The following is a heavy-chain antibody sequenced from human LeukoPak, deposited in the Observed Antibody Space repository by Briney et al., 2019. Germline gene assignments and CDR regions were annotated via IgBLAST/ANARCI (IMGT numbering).Heavy chain of an antibody. D-gene: IGHD6-6*01. V-gene: IGHV3-53*01. J-gene: IGHJ5*02. CDR2: VSGGGTT. Sequence: PGGSLRLSCAASGFTISGNYMAWVRQAPVKGLEWVSVVSGGGTTDYADSVKGRFTISRDDSKNTLYLQMNSLRAEDTAVYYCARAPAGHVLDLWGQGSLVTVSS. CDR1: GFTISGNY. CDR3: ARAPAGHVLDL.